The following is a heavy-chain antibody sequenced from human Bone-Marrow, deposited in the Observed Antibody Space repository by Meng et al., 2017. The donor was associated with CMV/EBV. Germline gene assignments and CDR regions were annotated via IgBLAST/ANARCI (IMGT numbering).Heavy chain of an antibody. Sequence: GESLKISCAASGFTFNSYSMNWVRRAPGKGLEWVSSISSSSSYIYYADSVKGRFTISRDNAKNSLYLQMNSLRAEDTAVYYCARCRYCSSTSCYCYFDYWGQGTLVTVSS. CDR1: GFTFNSYS. V-gene: IGHV3-21*01. D-gene: IGHD2-2*01. CDR3: ARCRYCSSTSCYCYFDY. J-gene: IGHJ4*02. CDR2: ISSSSSYI.